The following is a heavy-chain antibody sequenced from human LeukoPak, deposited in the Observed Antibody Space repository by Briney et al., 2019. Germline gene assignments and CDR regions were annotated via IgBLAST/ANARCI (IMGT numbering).Heavy chain of an antibody. CDR3: ARSPGSGSYSRPSPTLPFDP. CDR1: GGSFSGYY. Sequence: PSDTLSLTCAVYGGSFSGYYWSWIRQPPGKGLEWIGEINHSGSTNYNPSLKSRVTISVDTSKNQFSLKLSSVTAADTAVYYCARSPGSGSYSRPSPTLPFDPWGQGTLVTVSS. D-gene: IGHD3-10*01. V-gene: IGHV4-34*01. J-gene: IGHJ5*02. CDR2: INHSGST.